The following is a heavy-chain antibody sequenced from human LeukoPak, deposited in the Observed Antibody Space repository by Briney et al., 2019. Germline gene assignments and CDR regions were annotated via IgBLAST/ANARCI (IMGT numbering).Heavy chain of an antibody. Sequence: PGGSLRLSCAASGFIFSNYAMSWVRQAPGKGLEWVSGIRGSGSSTYYADSVRGRFTISRDNSKSTLYLQMSSLRAEDTAVYYCAKDNWYLDYWGQGTLVTVSS. CDR1: GFIFSNYA. D-gene: IGHD1-1*01. CDR2: IRGSGSST. CDR3: AKDNWYLDY. J-gene: IGHJ4*02. V-gene: IGHV3-23*01.